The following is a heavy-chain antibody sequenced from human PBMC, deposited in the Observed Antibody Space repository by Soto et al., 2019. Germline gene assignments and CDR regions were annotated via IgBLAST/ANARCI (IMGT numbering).Heavy chain of an antibody. V-gene: IGHV3-48*02. CDR2: ISSGSYNI. CDR1: GFTFSSYS. D-gene: IGHD2-2*01. CDR3: ARGPSAAAPLSDWYFDL. J-gene: IGHJ2*01. Sequence: GGSLILSCTGSGFTFSSYSMNWVRQAPGKGLEWVSYISSGSYNIYYADSVKGRFTISRDNAKDSLYLQMSSLRDDDTAVYYCARGPSAAAPLSDWYFDLWGRGTLVTVSS.